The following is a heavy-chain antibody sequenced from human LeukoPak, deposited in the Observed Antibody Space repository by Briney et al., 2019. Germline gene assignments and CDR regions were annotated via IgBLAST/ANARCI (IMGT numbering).Heavy chain of an antibody. CDR3: AGAGSYYDYYYYGMDV. CDR1: GGSISSYY. V-gene: IGHV4-59*01. D-gene: IGHD1-26*01. Sequence: SETLSLTCTVSGGSISSYYWSWIRQPPGKGLEWIGYIYYSGSTNYNPSLKSRVTISVDTSKNQFSLKLSSVTAADTAVYYCAGAGSYYDYYYYGMDVWGQGTTVTVSS. J-gene: IGHJ6*02. CDR2: IYYSGST.